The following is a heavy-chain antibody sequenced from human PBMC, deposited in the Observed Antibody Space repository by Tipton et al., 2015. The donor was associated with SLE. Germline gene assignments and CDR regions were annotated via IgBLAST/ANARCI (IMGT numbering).Heavy chain of an antibody. V-gene: IGHV4-38-2*02. Sequence: LRLSCAASGFTFSSYAMSWVRQAPGKGLEWIGSIYHSGSTYYNPSLKSRVTISVDTSKNQFSLKLSSVTAADTAVYYCARDSAAAGAGYWGQGMLVTVSS. J-gene: IGHJ4*02. CDR3: ARDSAAAGAGY. CDR2: IYHSGST. CDR1: GFTFSSYA. D-gene: IGHD6-13*01.